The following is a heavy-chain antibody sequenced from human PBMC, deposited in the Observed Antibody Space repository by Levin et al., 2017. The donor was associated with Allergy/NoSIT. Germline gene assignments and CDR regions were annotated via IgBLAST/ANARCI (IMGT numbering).Heavy chain of an antibody. D-gene: IGHD3-22*01. CDR1: GFTFSSYA. CDR3: ARYYSDTSGYLSDY. CDR2: ISISGGTT. J-gene: IGHJ4*02. Sequence: SCAASGFTFSSYAMSWVRQAPGKGLEWVSAISISGGTTEYADSVKGRFTISRDNSKNTLYLQMNSLRAEDTAVYYCARYYSDTSGYLSDYWGQGTLVTVSS. V-gene: IGHV3-23*01.